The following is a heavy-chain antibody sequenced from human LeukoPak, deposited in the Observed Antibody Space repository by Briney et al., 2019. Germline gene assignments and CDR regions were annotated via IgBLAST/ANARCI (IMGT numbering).Heavy chain of an antibody. J-gene: IGHJ3*02. Sequence: ASVKVSCKASGGTFSSYAISWVRQAPGQGLEWMGRIIPILGIANYAQKFQGRVTITTDESTSTAYMELSSLRSEDTAVYYCVMLKWELHAFDIWGQGTMVTVSS. D-gene: IGHD1-26*01. CDR3: VMLKWELHAFDI. CDR1: GGTFSSYA. CDR2: IIPILGIA. V-gene: IGHV1-69*04.